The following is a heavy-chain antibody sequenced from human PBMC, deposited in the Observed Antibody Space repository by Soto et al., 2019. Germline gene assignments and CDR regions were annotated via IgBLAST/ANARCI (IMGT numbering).Heavy chain of an antibody. CDR3: ARDSPYCSGGTCHNFDY. V-gene: IGHV3-48*01. Sequence: GGSLRLSCAASGFTFSSYSMNWVRQAPGKGLEWVSHISSSSSTIDYADSVKGRFTISSDNAKNSLLLQMNSLRAEDTAVYSCARDSPYCSGGTCHNFDYWGQGTLVTVSS. J-gene: IGHJ4*02. D-gene: IGHD2-15*01. CDR1: GFTFSSYS. CDR2: ISSSSSTI.